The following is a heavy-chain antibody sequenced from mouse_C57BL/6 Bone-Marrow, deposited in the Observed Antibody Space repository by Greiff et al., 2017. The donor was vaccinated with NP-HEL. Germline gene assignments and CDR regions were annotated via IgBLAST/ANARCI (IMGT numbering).Heavy chain of an antibody. CDR2: INPSNGGP. D-gene: IGHD3-1*01. Sequence: QVQLQQPGTELVKPGASVKLSCKASGYTFTSYWMHWVKQRPGQGLEWIGNINPSNGGPNYNEKFKSKATLTVDSSSSAAYLQLSLLTSDDSAVYYCARVANSGKVYFDYWGQGTTLTVSS. CDR3: ARVANSGKVYFDY. J-gene: IGHJ2*01. V-gene: IGHV1-53*01. CDR1: GYTFTSYW.